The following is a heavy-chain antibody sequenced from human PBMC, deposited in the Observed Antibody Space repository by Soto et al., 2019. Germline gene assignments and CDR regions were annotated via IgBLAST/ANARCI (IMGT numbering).Heavy chain of an antibody. CDR3: ATTVTTFRTFDY. CDR1: GYTLTELS. Sequence: ASVKVSCKVSGYTLTELSMHWVRQAPGKGLEWMGGFDPEDGETIYAQKFQGRVTMTEDTSTDTAYMELSSLRSEDTAVYYCATTVTTFRTFDYWGQGTLVTVSS. J-gene: IGHJ4*02. CDR2: FDPEDGET. V-gene: IGHV1-24*01. D-gene: IGHD4-17*01.